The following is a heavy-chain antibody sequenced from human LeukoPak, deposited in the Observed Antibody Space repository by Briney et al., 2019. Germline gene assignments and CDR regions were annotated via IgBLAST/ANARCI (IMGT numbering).Heavy chain of an antibody. Sequence: SETLSLTCNVSGGSISSYYWTWIRQPAGKGLEWIGYIYYSGSTNYNPSLKSRVTISVDTSKNQFSLKLSSVTAADTAVYYCARYPYDILTSNWFDPWGQGTLVTVSS. D-gene: IGHD3-9*01. CDR3: ARYPYDILTSNWFDP. V-gene: IGHV4-59*08. CDR1: GGSISSYY. J-gene: IGHJ5*02. CDR2: IYYSGST.